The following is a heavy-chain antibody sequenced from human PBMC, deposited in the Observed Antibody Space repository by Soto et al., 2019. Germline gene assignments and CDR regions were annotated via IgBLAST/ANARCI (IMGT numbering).Heavy chain of an antibody. CDR1: AGSFSHYY. CDR2: IKHSGSS. Sequence: QVQQQPWGAGLLKPSETLSLTCAVYAGSFSHYYWNWIRQSPGKGLEWIGKIKHSGSSNYNPSLRGRVSISVDMSKVQFSLRLTSVTAADTAVYYCARGGSSDWQVALDIWGQVTMVTVSS. V-gene: IGHV4-34*01. CDR3: ARGGSSDWQVALDI. J-gene: IGHJ3*02. D-gene: IGHD6-19*01.